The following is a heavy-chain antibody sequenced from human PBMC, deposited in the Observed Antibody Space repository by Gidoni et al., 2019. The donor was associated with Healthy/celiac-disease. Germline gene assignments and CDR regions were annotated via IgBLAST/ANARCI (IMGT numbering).Heavy chain of an antibody. J-gene: IGHJ4*02. D-gene: IGHD3-3*01. CDR1: GFTFRNHA. V-gene: IGHV3-23*01. CDR2: SSGSGGST. Sequence: VQLFESGGGLVQPLWSLILSCAASGFTFRNHAMSWVRQAPGKGLEGVSASSGSGGSTYYADYVKGRFTISRDNSKNTLYLQMNSLRAEDTAVYYCAKIVATDDFWSGYPERWGQGTLVTVSS. CDR3: AKIVATDDFWSGYPER.